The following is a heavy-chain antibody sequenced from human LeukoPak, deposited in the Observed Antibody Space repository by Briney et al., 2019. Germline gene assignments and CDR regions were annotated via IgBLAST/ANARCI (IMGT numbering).Heavy chain of an antibody. V-gene: IGHV3-23*01. J-gene: IGHJ4*02. CDR1: GFTFSSYA. CDR3: ARGKRIAAAGTFDY. CDR2: ISGSGGST. Sequence: GGSLRLSCAASGFTFSSYAMSWVRQAPGKGLEWVSAISGSGGSTYYAGSVKGRFTISRDNSKNTLYLQMNSLRAEDTAVYYCARGKRIAAAGTFDYWGQGTLVTVSS. D-gene: IGHD6-13*01.